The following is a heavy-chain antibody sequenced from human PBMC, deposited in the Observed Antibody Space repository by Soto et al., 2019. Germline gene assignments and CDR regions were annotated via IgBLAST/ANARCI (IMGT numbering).Heavy chain of an antibody. J-gene: IGHJ4*02. D-gene: IGHD3-16*01. CDR3: AASGGRLMIIFSY. Sequence: QVQLVQSGAEVKKPGSSVKVSCKASGGTFSGYTISWVRQAPGQGLEWMGRIIPILGIANYAQKFQGRVTITADKSTSTAYMELSSLRSEDTTVYYCAASGGRLMIIFSYWGQGTLVTVSS. V-gene: IGHV1-69*02. CDR2: IIPILGIA. CDR1: GGTFSGYT.